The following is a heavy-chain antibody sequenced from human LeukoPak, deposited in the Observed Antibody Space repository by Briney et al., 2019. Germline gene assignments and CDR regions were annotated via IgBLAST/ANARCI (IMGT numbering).Heavy chain of an antibody. CDR3: AKDRYSYGPYYFDY. CDR1: GGTFSSYA. Sequence: GASVTVSCRASGGTFSSYAISWVRQAPGQGLEWMGGIIHIFGTANYAQKFQGRVTITADESTSTAYMELSSLRSEDTAVYYCAKDRYSYGPYYFDYWGQGTLVTVSS. V-gene: IGHV1-69*13. CDR2: IIHIFGTA. J-gene: IGHJ4*02. D-gene: IGHD5-18*01.